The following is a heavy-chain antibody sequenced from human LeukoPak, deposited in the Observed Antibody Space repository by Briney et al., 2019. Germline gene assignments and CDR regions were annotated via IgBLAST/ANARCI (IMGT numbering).Heavy chain of an antibody. J-gene: IGHJ4*02. Sequence: VSVKVSCKASGYTFTGYYMHWVRQAPGQGLEWMGWINPNSGGTNYAQKFQGRVTMTRDTSISTAYMELSRLRSDDTAVYYCARSLLWFGELLENWGQGTLVTVSS. CDR1: GYTFTGYY. V-gene: IGHV1-2*02. CDR2: INPNSGGT. CDR3: ARSLLWFGELLEN. D-gene: IGHD3-10*01.